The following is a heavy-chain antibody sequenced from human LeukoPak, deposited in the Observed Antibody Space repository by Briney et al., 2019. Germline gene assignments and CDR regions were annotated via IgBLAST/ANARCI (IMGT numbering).Heavy chain of an antibody. D-gene: IGHD5-12*01. CDR1: GFTFDSYA. V-gene: IGHV3-30*04. Sequence: PGGSLRLSCAASGFTFDSYAIHWVRQAPGKGLEWVAVISYDGSNKYYADSVKGRFTISRDNSKNTLYLQLNSLRPEDTAVYYCARDQLAYSGYDTLFDYWGQGILVTVSS. CDR2: ISYDGSNK. J-gene: IGHJ4*02. CDR3: ARDQLAYSGYDTLFDY.